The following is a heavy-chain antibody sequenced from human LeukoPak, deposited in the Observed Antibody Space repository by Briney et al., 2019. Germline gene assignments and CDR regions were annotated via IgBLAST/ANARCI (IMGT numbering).Heavy chain of an antibody. J-gene: IGHJ6*02. D-gene: IGHD6-19*01. CDR1: GFTFNNAW. CDR2: IWSDGSNK. V-gene: IGHV3-33*08. Sequence: GGSLRLSCAASGFTFNNAWMNWVRQAPGKGLEWVAVIWSDGSNKYYADSVKGRFTISRDNSKNTLYLQMNSLRAEDTAVYYCAGTSSGPERRGMDVWGQGTTVTVSS. CDR3: AGTSSGPERRGMDV.